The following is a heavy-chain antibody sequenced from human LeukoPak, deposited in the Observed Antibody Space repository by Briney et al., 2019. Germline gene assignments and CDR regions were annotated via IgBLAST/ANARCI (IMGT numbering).Heavy chain of an antibody. V-gene: IGHV3-49*04. Sequence: PGGSLRLSCTASGFTFGDYAMSWVRQAPGKGLEWVGFIRSKAYGGTTEYAASVKGRFTISRDDSKSIAYLQMNSLKTEDTAVYYCTREGSIAAAGTSHWYYYYYMDVWGKGTTVTISS. CDR1: GFTFGDYA. D-gene: IGHD6-13*01. CDR3: TREGSIAAAGTSHWYYYYYMDV. CDR2: IRSKAYGGTT. J-gene: IGHJ6*03.